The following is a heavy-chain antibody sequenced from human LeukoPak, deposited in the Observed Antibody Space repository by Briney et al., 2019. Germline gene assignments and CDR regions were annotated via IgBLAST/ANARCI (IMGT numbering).Heavy chain of an antibody. Sequence: SSETLSLTCAVSGGSISSGGYSWSWIRQPPGKGLEWIGYIYHSGSTYYNPSLKSRVTISVDRSKNQFSLKLSSVTAADTAVYYCARSGTSYSGSLGDAFDIWGQGTMVTVSS. V-gene: IGHV4-30-2*01. CDR3: ARSGTSYSGSLGDAFDI. CDR2: IYHSGST. J-gene: IGHJ3*02. D-gene: IGHD1-26*01. CDR1: GGSISSGGYS.